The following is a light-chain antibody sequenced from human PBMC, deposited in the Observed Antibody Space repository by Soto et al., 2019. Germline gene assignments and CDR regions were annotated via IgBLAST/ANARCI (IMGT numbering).Light chain of an antibody. CDR2: DAS. CDR3: QVRANWSIA. CDR1: QSVSSY. J-gene: IGKJ5*01. Sequence: EFVLTQSPATLSLSPGERATLSCRASQSVSSYFAWYQQKPGQAPRLLIYDASNRATGIPARFSGTGSGTDFTRTINPLAPEDFAVYYCQVRANWSIAFGRGTRLETK. V-gene: IGKV3-11*01.